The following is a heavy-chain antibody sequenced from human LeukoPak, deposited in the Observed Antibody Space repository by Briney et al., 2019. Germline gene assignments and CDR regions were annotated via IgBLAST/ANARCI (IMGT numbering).Heavy chain of an antibody. CDR3: ARDLLGISGSYTDY. J-gene: IGHJ4*02. CDR1: GFTFSSYS. D-gene: IGHD1-26*01. CDR2: ISSSSSYI. V-gene: IGHV3-21*01. Sequence: GGSLRLSCAASGFTFSSYSMNWVRQAPGKGLEWVSSISSSSSYIYYADSVKGRFTISRDNAKNSLYLQVNSLRAEDTAVYYCARDLLGISGSYTDYWGQGTLVTVSS.